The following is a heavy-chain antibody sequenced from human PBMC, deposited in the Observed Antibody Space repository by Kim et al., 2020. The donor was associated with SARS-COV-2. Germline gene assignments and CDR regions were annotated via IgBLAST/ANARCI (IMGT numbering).Heavy chain of an antibody. Sequence: TKHNPSFDGQVTISADHSVTTAYLQWTGLKAADTAVYYCARRGGDYGMDVWGQGTTVTVSS. CDR2: T. D-gene: IGHD2-15*01. CDR3: ARRGGDYGMDV. V-gene: IGHV5-51*01. J-gene: IGHJ6*02.